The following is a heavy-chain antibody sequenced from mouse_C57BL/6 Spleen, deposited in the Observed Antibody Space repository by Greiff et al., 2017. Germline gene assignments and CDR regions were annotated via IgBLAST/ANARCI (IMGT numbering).Heavy chain of an antibody. Sequence: QVQLKESGAELVRPGASVKLSCKASGYTFTDYYINWVKQRPGQGLEWIARIYPGSGNTYYNEKFKGKATLTADKSSSTAYMQLSSLTSEDSAVYFCARENYRNYFDYWGQGTTLTVSS. D-gene: IGHD2-14*01. J-gene: IGHJ2*01. CDR1: GYTFTDYY. CDR2: IYPGSGNT. CDR3: ARENYRNYFDY. V-gene: IGHV1-76*01.